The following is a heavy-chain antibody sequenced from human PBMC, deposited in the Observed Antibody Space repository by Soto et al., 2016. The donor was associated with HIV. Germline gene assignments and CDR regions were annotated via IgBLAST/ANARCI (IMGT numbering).Heavy chain of an antibody. CDR3: ARVPRPSSGSLGLLFGYDYQYMDV. J-gene: IGHJ6*03. Sequence: EVHLVESGGGLVQPGGSLRLSCAASGFTFMNYWIYWVRQGPGKGLVWVSRINTDGSIKNYADSVKGRFTISRDNAGNTVYLQMNSLRDEDTAVYYCARVPRPSSGSLGLLFGYDYQYMDVWGRGTTVTVSS. CDR2: INTDGSIK. CDR1: GFTFMNYW. D-gene: IGHD6-19*01. V-gene: IGHV3-74*01.